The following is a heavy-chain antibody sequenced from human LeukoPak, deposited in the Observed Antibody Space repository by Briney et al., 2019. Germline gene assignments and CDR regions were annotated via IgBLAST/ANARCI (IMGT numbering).Heavy chain of an antibody. D-gene: IGHD3-22*01. J-gene: IGHJ6*01. V-gene: IGHV4-39*01. CDR1: GDSIIDSTSY. Sequence: PSETLSLTCTVFGDSIIDSTSYWGWIRQPPGKGLDWIGVINYSGSTYYNPSLRSRVTISVDTSKNQFSLKLNSVTASDTAVYYYARGYYFWGQSLVVTVSS. CDR3: ARGYYF. CDR2: INYSGST.